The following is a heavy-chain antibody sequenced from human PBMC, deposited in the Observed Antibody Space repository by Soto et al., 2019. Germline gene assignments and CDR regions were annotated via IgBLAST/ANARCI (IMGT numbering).Heavy chain of an antibody. D-gene: IGHD4-17*01. CDR2: IIPILGIA. J-gene: IGHJ6*03. Sequence: ASVKVSCKASGGTFSSYTISWVRQAPGQGLEWMGRIIPILGIANYAQKFQGRVTITADKSTSTAYMELSSLRSEDTAVYYCAILATPPTLPYLTTDYYYMDVWGKGTTVTVSS. CDR3: AILATPPTLPYLTTDYYYMDV. CDR1: GGTFSSYT. V-gene: IGHV1-69*02.